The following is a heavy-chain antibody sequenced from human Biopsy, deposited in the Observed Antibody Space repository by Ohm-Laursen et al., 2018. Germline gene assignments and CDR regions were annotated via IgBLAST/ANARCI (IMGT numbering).Heavy chain of an antibody. CDR1: GGSFSSYA. CDR3: ARGRRLPAAISSYYCAMDV. CDR2: IIPFFGTP. D-gene: IGHD2-2*01. Sequence: ASVKVSCKPSGGSFSSYAISWVRQAPGQGLEWMGGIIPFFGTPNYAQMFQGRVTITADTSTSTAYMELSSLRSDDTAVYYCARGRRLPAAISSYYCAMDVWGQGTTVTVSS. J-gene: IGHJ6*02. V-gene: IGHV1-69*06.